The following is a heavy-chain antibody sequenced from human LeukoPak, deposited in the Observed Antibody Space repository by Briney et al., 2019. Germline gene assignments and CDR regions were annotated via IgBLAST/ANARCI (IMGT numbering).Heavy chain of an antibody. CDR3: AREGPGIAVAGTYYYYYYGMDV. J-gene: IGHJ6*02. Sequence: ASVKDSCKASGYTFTSYDINWVRQATGQGLEWMGWMNPNSGNTGYAQKFQGRVTMTRNTSISTAYMELSSLRSEDTAVYYCAREGPGIAVAGTYYYYYYGMDVWGQGTTVTVSS. D-gene: IGHD6-19*01. CDR1: GYTFTSYD. CDR2: MNPNSGNT. V-gene: IGHV1-8*01.